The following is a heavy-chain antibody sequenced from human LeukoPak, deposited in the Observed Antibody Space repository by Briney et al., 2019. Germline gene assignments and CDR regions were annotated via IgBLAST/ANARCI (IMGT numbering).Heavy chain of an antibody. CDR1: GGSFSGYY. CDR2: IYYSGST. Sequence: SETLSLTCAVYGGSFSGYYWSWIRQPPGKGLEWIGYIYYSGSTYYNPSLKGRVTISVDTSKNQFSLKLSSVTAADTAVYYCARGRGSGYYSIDYWGQGTLVTVSS. J-gene: IGHJ4*02. V-gene: IGHV4-34*09. CDR3: ARGRGSGYYSIDY. D-gene: IGHD3-22*01.